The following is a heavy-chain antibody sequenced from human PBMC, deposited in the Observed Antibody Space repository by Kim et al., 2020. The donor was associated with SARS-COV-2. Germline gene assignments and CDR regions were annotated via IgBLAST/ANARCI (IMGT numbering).Heavy chain of an antibody. CDR2: IKTKTDGGTT. D-gene: IGHD6-25*01. CDR3: TTRGSDGYYYGRDD. V-gene: IGHV3-15*01. Sequence: GGSLRLSCAASGFSFSNAYMSWVRRAPGKGLEWVGCIKTKTDGGTTEYAAPVQGRFTITRDDSKYKLFLQMSRLKTADTAVYYGTTRGSDGYYYGRDDWGQGTLVTVSS. CDR1: GFSFSNAY. J-gene: IGHJ6*02.